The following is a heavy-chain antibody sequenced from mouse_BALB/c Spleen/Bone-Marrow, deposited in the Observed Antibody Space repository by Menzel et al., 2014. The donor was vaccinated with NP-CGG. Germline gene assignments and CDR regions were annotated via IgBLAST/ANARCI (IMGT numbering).Heavy chain of an antibody. CDR2: INSNGGST. J-gene: IGHJ2*01. CDR1: GFTFSSYH. CDR3: ARSPYGNHFDY. D-gene: IGHD2-10*02. Sequence: EVKLMESGGGLVKLGGSLKLSCAASGFTFSSYHMSWVRQTPEKRLELVAAINSNGGSTYYPDTVKGRFTISRDNAKNTLYLRMSSLKSEDTALYYCARSPYGNHFDYWGQGTTLTVSS. V-gene: IGHV5-6-2*01.